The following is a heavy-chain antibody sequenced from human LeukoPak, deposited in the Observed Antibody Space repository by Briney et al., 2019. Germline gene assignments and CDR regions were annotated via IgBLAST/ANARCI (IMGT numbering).Heavy chain of an antibody. CDR2: IHNSVNI. Sequence: SETLSLTCTVSGDSISNYYWSWIRLAPGKGLEWISNIHNSVNINYNPALKSRVTILIDTSKNQFSLRLSSMTAADTAMYYCARVKTGSYFDYWGQGTLVSVSS. J-gene: IGHJ4*02. V-gene: IGHV4-59*12. D-gene: IGHD1-26*01. CDR1: GDSISNYY. CDR3: ARVKTGSYFDY.